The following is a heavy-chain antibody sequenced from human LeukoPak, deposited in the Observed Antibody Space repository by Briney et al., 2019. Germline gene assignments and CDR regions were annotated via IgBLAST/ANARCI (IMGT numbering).Heavy chain of an antibody. CDR2: INHSGST. V-gene: IGHV4-34*01. CDR3: ASRRRYYGSGSYRNEDY. CDR1: GGSFSGYY. J-gene: IGHJ4*02. Sequence: SETLSLTCAVYGGSFSGYYWSWIRQPPGKGLEWIGEINHSGSTNYNPSLKSRVTISVDTSKNQFSLKLSSVTAADTAVYYCASRRRYYGSGSYRNEDYWGQGTLVTVSS. D-gene: IGHD3-10*01.